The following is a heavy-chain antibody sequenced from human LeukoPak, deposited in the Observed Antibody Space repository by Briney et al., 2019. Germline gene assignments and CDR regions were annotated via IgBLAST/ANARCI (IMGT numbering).Heavy chain of an antibody. Sequence: ASVKVSCKASGYTFTSYDINWVRQATGQGLEWMGWMNPNSGNTGYAQKFQGGVTMTRNTSISTAYMELSSLRSEDTAVYYCARHTYYYYGMDVWGQGTTVTVSS. CDR1: GYTFTSYD. CDR2: MNPNSGNT. V-gene: IGHV1-8*01. CDR3: ARHTYYYYGMDV. J-gene: IGHJ6*02.